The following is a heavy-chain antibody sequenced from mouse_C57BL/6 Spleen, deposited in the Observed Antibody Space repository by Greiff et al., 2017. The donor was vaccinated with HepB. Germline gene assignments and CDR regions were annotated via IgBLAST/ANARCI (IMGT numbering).Heavy chain of an antibody. CDR3: ARDAEGAYYGSRYFDV. D-gene: IGHD1-1*01. Sequence: EVKLMESGGGLVQSGRSLRLSCATSGFTFSDFYMEWVRQAPGKGLEWIAASRNKANDYTTEYSASVKGRFIVSRDTSQSILYLQMNALRAEDTAIYYCARDAEGAYYGSRYFDVWGTGTTVTVSS. J-gene: IGHJ1*03. CDR1: GFTFSDFY. V-gene: IGHV7-1*01. CDR2: SRNKANDYTT.